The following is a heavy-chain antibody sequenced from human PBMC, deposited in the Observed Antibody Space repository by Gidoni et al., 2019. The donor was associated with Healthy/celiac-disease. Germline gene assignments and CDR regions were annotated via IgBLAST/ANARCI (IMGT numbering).Heavy chain of an antibody. CDR2: IYTSGST. CDR1: GGSISSGSYY. Sequence: QVQLQESGPGLVKPSQTLSLTCTVSGGSISSGSYYWSWIRQPAGKGLEWIGRIYTSGSTNYNPSLKSRVTISVDTSKNQFSLKLSSVTAADTAVYYCARARGNWFDPWGQGTLVTVSS. D-gene: IGHD3-10*01. CDR3: ARARGNWFDP. J-gene: IGHJ5*02. V-gene: IGHV4-61*02.